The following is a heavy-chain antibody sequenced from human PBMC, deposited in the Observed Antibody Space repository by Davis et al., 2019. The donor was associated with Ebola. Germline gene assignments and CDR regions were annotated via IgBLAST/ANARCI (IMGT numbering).Heavy chain of an antibody. CDR1: GGTFSSYA. Sequence: AASVTVSCQASGGTFSSYAISWVRQAPGQGLEWMGWISAYNGNTNYAQKLQGRVTMTTDTSTTTAYMELRSLRSDDTAVYYCARGVTMIVVSNWFDPWGQGTLVTVSS. CDR3: ARGVTMIVVSNWFDP. V-gene: IGHV1-18*01. CDR2: ISAYNGNT. D-gene: IGHD3-22*01. J-gene: IGHJ5*02.